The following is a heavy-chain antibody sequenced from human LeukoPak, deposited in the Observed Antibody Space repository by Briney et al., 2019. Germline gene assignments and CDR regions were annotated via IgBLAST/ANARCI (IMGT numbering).Heavy chain of an antibody. J-gene: IGHJ3*02. CDR3: ARSPYDYVWGSYRRGAFDI. Sequence: GGSLRLSCAASGFTFSSYWMHWVRQAPGKGLVWVSRINSDGSSTSYVDSVKGRFTISRDNAKNTLYLQMNSLRAEDTAVYYCARSPYDYVWGSYRRGAFDIWGQGTMVTVSS. D-gene: IGHD3-16*02. V-gene: IGHV3-74*01. CDR2: INSDGSST. CDR1: GFTFSSYW.